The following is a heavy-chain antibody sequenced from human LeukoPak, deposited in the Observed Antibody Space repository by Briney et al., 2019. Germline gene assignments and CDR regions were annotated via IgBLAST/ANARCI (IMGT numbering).Heavy chain of an antibody. Sequence: GGSLRLSCAASGFTFSSYGMHWVRQAPGKGLEWVAFIRYDGSNKYYADSVRGRFTISRDNSKNTLYLQMSSLRAEDTAVYYCAKGPSVVPGAFDIWGQGTMVTVSS. D-gene: IGHD3-22*01. CDR2: IRYDGSNK. CDR1: GFTFSSYG. J-gene: IGHJ3*02. V-gene: IGHV3-30*02. CDR3: AKGPSVVPGAFDI.